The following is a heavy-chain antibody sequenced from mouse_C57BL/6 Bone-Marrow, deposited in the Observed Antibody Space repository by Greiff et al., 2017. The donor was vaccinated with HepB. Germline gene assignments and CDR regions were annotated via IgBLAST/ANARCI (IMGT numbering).Heavy chain of an antibody. D-gene: IGHD2-1*01. CDR3: ARDYGNSGFAY. J-gene: IGHJ3*01. CDR2: INPNNGGT. Sequence: EVQLQQSGPELVKPGASVKISCKASGYTFTDYYMNWVKQRNGKSLEWIGDINPNNGGTNYNQKFKGKATLTVDKSSSTAYMELRSLTSEDSAVYYCARDYGNSGFAYWGQGTLVTVSA. V-gene: IGHV1-26*01. CDR1: GYTFTDYY.